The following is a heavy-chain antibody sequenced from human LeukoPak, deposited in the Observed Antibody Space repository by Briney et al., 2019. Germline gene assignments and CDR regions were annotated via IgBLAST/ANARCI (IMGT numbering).Heavy chain of an antibody. D-gene: IGHD7-27*01. CDR2: INHSGST. CDR3: ARSPGLGNDH. J-gene: IGHJ4*02. Sequence: SETLSLTCAVYGGSFSGYYWSWIRQPPGKGLEWIGEINHSGSTDYNPSLKSRVTISVDTSKNQFSLKLSSVTAADTAVYYCARSPGLGNDHWGQGTLVTVSS. V-gene: IGHV4-34*01. CDR1: GGSFSGYY.